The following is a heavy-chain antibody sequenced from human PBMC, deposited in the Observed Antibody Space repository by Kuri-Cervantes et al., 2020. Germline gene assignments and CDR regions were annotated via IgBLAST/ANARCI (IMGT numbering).Heavy chain of an antibody. D-gene: IGHD3-10*01. J-gene: IGHJ4*02. CDR1: GYSFTSYW. V-gene: IGHV1-18*04. CDR2: ISAYNGNT. Sequence: ASVKVSCKGSGYSFTSYWIGWVRQAPGQGLEWMGWISAYNGNTNYAQKLQGRVTMTTDTSTSTAYMELRSLRSDDTAVYYCARDQGLLWFGEFASPDGYCGQGTLVTVSS. CDR3: ARDQGLLWFGEFASPDGY.